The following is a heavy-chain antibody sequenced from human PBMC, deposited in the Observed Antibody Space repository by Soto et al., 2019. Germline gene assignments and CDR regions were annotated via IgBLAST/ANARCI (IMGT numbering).Heavy chain of an antibody. Sequence: PGGSLRLSCAASGFMFKNYDMHWVRQAPGKGLEWVSSISSSGGLIHYADAVKGRFTVSRDNVKKSLYLEMNSLRDEDTAVYYCARDWAGRIFGMVTVDAFDMWGQGTMVTVSS. CDR3: ARDWAGRIFGMVTVDAFDM. V-gene: IGHV3-21*01. D-gene: IGHD3-3*01. CDR2: ISSSGGLI. J-gene: IGHJ3*02. CDR1: GFMFKNYD.